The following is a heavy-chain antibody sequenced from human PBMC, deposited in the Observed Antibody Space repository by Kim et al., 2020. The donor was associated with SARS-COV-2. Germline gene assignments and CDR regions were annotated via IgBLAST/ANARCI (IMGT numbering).Heavy chain of an antibody. J-gene: IGHJ4*02. CDR3: ARASIAAAGYCFDY. Sequence: KFQGRVTITRDTSASTAYMELSSLRSEDTAVYYCARASIAAAGYCFDYWGQGTLVTVSS. D-gene: IGHD6-13*01. V-gene: IGHV1-3*01.